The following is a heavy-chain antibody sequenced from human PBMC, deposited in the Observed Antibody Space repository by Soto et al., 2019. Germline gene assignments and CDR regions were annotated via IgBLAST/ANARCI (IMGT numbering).Heavy chain of an antibody. CDR3: ARVEIPAASVARFDY. V-gene: IGHV4-34*01. D-gene: IGHD2-2*01. CDR1: GGSFSGYY. Sequence: TSETLSLTCAVYGGSFSGYYWSWIRQPPGKGLEWIGEINHSGSTNYNPSLKSRVTISVDTSKNQFSLKLSSVTAADTAVYYCARVEIPAASVARFDYWGQGTLVTVSS. J-gene: IGHJ4*02. CDR2: INHSGST.